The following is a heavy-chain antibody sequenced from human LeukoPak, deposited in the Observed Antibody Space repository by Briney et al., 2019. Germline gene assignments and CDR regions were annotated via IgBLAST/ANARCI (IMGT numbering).Heavy chain of an antibody. CDR3: ARGERVGATTFFDI. CDR1: GGTFSSYA. D-gene: IGHD1-26*01. CDR2: IIPIFGTA. J-gene: IGHJ3*02. Sequence: SVKVSCKASGGTFSSYAISWVRHAPGQGLEWMGGIIPIFGTANYAQKFQGRVTITADESTSTAYMELSSLRSEDTAVYYCARGERVGATTFFDIWGQGTMVTVSS. V-gene: IGHV1-69*13.